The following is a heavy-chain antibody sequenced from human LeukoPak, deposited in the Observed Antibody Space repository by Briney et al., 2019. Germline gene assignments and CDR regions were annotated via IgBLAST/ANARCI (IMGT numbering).Heavy chain of an antibody. CDR3: AGTSYCSSTSCPRGFAFDI. V-gene: IGHV4-61*02. CDR1: GGSISSGSYY. Sequence: SETLSLTCTVSGGSISSGSYYWSWIRQPAGKGLEWIGRIYTSGSTNYNPSLKSRVTISVDTSKNQFSLKLSSVTAADTAVYYCAGTSYCSSTSCPRGFAFDIWGQGTMVTVSS. CDR2: IYTSGST. J-gene: IGHJ3*02. D-gene: IGHD2-2*01.